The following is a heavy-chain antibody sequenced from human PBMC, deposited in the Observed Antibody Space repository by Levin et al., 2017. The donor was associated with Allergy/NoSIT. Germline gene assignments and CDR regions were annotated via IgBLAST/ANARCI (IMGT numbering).Heavy chain of an antibody. Sequence: GGSLRLSCAASGFTFSSYSFNWVRQAPGKGLEWVSAISSSSRYIYYADSVKGRFTISRDNAKNSLYLQMNSLRAEDTAVYYCARIVATGPYGMDVWGQGTTVTVSS. D-gene: IGHD5-12*01. CDR2: ISSSSRYI. CDR3: ARIVATGPYGMDV. V-gene: IGHV3-21*01. J-gene: IGHJ6*02. CDR1: GFTFSSYS.